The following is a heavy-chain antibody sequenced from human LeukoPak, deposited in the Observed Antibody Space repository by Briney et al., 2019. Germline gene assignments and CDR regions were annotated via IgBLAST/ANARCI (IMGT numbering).Heavy chain of an antibody. J-gene: IGHJ6*02. CDR2: ISYDGSNK. CDR3: ARGAARGVIITGPKPRDYYGMDV. CDR1: GFTFSSYA. D-gene: IGHD3-10*01. V-gene: IGHV3-30-3*01. Sequence: GGSLRLSCAASGFTFSSYAMHWVRQAPGKGLEWVAVISYDGSNKYYADSVKGRFTISRDNSKNTLYLQMNSLRAEDTAVYYCARGAARGVIITGPKPRDYYGMDVWGQGTTVTVSS.